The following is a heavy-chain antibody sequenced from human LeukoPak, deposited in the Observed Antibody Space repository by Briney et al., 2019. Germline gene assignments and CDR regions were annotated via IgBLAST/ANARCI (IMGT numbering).Heavy chain of an antibody. CDR2: IYYSGST. CDR3: ASLTALASLGYYFDY. CDR1: GGSISSYY. Sequence: SGTLSLTCTVSGGSISSYYWSWIRQPPGKGLEWIGYIYYSGSTNYNPSLKSRVTISVDTSKNQFSLKLSSVTAADTAVYYCASLTALASLGYYFDYWGQGTLVTVSS. V-gene: IGHV4-59*08. J-gene: IGHJ4*02. D-gene: IGHD5-12*01.